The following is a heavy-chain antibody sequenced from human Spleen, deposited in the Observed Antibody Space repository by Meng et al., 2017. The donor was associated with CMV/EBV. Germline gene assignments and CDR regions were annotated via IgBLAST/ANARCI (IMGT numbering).Heavy chain of an antibody. V-gene: IGHV1-18*01. CDR2: ITVYSGNI. CDR1: GYILTNDD. J-gene: IGHJ4*02. D-gene: IGHD1-26*01. CDR3: ARKLVGATSFDY. Sequence: KDSGYILTNDDISWVRQAPGQGLEWMGWITVYSGNIKYAQKVQGRVTMTTDTSTNTAYMELRSLRSDDTAVYFCARKLVGATSFDYWGQGTLVTVSS.